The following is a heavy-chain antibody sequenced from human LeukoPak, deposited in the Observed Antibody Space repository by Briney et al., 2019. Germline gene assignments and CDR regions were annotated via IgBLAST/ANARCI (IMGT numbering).Heavy chain of an antibody. Sequence: TLSLTCTVSGGSISSHFWSWIRQPPGKALEWLALIYWDDDKRYSPSLKSRLTITKDTSKNQVVLTMTNMDPVDTATYYCAHGDYGDYINWGQGTLVTVSS. CDR3: AHGDYGDYIN. CDR2: IYWDDDK. V-gene: IGHV2-5*08. J-gene: IGHJ4*02. CDR1: GGSISSHF. D-gene: IGHD4-17*01.